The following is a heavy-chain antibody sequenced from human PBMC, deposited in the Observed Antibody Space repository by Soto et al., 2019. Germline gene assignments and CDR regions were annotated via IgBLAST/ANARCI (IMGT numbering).Heavy chain of an antibody. CDR1: GFTFVYYC. CDR2: LSYDGINK. J-gene: IGHJ3*02. V-gene: IGHV3-30*03. CDR3: ATDRFRSIIHGSFDI. Sequence: GGSLRLSCVSCGFTFVYYCSHWVRQAPCKGLEWVAVLSYDGINKYYADSVKHLFVISRDNSKNTVFLQMNSLRAEDTALYFCATDRFRSIIHGSFDIWGPWTMVTVSS. D-gene: IGHD2-15*01.